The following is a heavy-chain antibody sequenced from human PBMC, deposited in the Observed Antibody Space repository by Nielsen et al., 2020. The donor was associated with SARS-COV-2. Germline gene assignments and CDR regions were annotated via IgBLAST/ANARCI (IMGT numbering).Heavy chain of an antibody. CDR2: VNSVGST. CDR1: GVSISSTRYE. Sequence: SETLSLTCTVSGVSISSTRYEWGWIRQPPGKGLEWMGSVNSVGSTYYNPSLKSRVTISVDTSKNQFSLKLNSMTAADTAVFYCARPLEPFTVATPFDYWGQGTLVTVSS. J-gene: IGHJ4*02. CDR3: ARPLEPFTVATPFDY. D-gene: IGHD4-23*01. V-gene: IGHV4-39*01.